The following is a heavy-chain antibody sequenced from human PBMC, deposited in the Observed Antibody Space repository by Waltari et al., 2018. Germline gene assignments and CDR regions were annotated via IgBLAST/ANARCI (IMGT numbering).Heavy chain of an antibody. CDR2: IYTSGST. CDR3: ARVNRGYYDSSGYSSYYYYYMDV. Sequence: QVQLQESGPGLVKPSETLSLTCTVSGGSISSYYWSWIRQPAGQGLEWLGRIYTSGSTNYNPSLKSRVTMSVDTSKNQFSLKLSSVTAADTAVYYCARVNRGYYDSSGYSSYYYYYMDVWGKGTTVTVSS. V-gene: IGHV4-4*07. D-gene: IGHD3-22*01. CDR1: GGSISSYY. J-gene: IGHJ6*03.